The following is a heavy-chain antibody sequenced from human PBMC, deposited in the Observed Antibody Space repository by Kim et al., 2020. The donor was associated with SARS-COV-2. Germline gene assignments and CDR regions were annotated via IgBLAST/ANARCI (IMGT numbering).Heavy chain of an antibody. CDR3: ARDPSRVTTAHFDY. D-gene: IGHD4-17*01. J-gene: IGHJ4*02. V-gene: IGHV3-33*01. CDR1: GFTFSSYA. CDR2: IGDDGSNE. Sequence: GGSLRLSCAASGFTFSSYAMHWVRQAPGKGLEWVAGIGDDGSNEYYADSVKGRFTISRDNSKNTLYLQMNSLRADDTAVYYCARDPSRVTTAHFDYWGQGTPATVSS.